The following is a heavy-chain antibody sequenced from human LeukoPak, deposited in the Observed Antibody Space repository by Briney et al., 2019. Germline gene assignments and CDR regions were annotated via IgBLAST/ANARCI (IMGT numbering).Heavy chain of an antibody. J-gene: IGHJ3*02. CDR2: IYHSGST. V-gene: IGHV4-30-2*01. D-gene: IGHD2-2*01. CDR3: ARDHRYCSSTSCSDAFDI. Sequence: SETLSLTCTVSGGSISSGGYYWSWIRQPPGKGLEWIGYIYHSGSTYYNPSLKSRVTISVDRSKNQFSLKLSSVTAADTAVYYCARDHRYCSSTSCSDAFDIWGQGTMVTVSS. CDR1: GGSISSGGYY.